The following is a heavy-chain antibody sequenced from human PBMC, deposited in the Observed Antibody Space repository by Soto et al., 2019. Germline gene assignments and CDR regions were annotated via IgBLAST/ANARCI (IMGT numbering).Heavy chain of an antibody. CDR1: GDTFSFYS. D-gene: IGHD3-10*01. Sequence: QVQLVQSGAEVKKPGSSVRVSCKASGDTFSFYSINWVRQAPGLGLEWMGRITPILSMSNYAQRFQGRVTVTADESARTAYMELGSLRSEDTAMYYCASSYGSGYRAFDYWGQGALVTVSS. V-gene: IGHV1-69*02. J-gene: IGHJ4*02. CDR3: ASSYGSGYRAFDY. CDR2: ITPILSMS.